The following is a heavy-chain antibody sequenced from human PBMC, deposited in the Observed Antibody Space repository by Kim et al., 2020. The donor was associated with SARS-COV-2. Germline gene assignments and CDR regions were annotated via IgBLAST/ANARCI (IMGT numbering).Heavy chain of an antibody. V-gene: IGHV1-2*06. CDR2: INPNSGGT. Sequence: ASVKVSCKASGYTFTGYYMHWVRQAPGQGLEWMGRINPNSGGTNYAQKFQGRVTMTRDTSISTAYMELSRLRSDDTAVYYCARGGYGSGKKNSYYYGMDVWGQGTTVTVSS. D-gene: IGHD3-10*01. CDR3: ARGGYGSGKKNSYYYGMDV. CDR1: GYTFTGYY. J-gene: IGHJ6*02.